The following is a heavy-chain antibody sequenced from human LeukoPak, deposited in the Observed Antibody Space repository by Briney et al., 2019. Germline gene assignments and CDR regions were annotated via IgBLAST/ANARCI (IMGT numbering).Heavy chain of an antibody. J-gene: IGHJ3*02. CDR3: ARGCHSGWYVAFDI. Sequence: GGSLRLSCAASGFTFDDYGMSWVRQAPRKGLEWVSGINWNGGSTGYADSVKGRFTISRDNAKNSLYLQMNSLRAEDTALYYCARGCHSGWYVAFDIWGQGTMVTVSS. V-gene: IGHV3-20*04. CDR1: GFTFDDYG. CDR2: INWNGGST. D-gene: IGHD6-19*01.